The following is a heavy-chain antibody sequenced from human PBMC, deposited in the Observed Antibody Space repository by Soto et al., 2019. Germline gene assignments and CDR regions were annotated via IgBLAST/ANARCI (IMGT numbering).Heavy chain of an antibody. CDR2: IDPSDSYT. V-gene: IGHV5-10-1*01. CDR3: ARHEAARPLYYYGMDV. CDR1: GYSFTSYW. D-gene: IGHD6-6*01. J-gene: IGHJ6*02. Sequence: GESLKISCKGSGYSFTSYWISWVRQMPGKGLEWMGRIDPSDSYTNYSPSFQGHVTISADKSISTAYLQWSSLKASDTAMYYCARHEAARPLYYYGMDVWGQGTTVTVSS.